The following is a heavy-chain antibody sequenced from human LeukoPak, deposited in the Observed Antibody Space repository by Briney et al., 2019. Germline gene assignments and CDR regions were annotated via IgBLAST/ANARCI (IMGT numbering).Heavy chain of an antibody. CDR3: AREGNWNSYPTGRDAFDI. Sequence: GGSLRLSCAASGFTFSDYYMSWIRQAPGKGLEWVSYISSSGSTIYYADSVKGRFTISRDNSKNTLYLQMNSLRAEDTAVYYCAREGNWNSYPTGRDAFDIWGQGTMVTVSS. J-gene: IGHJ3*02. CDR2: ISSSGSTI. V-gene: IGHV3-11*04. CDR1: GFTFSDYY. D-gene: IGHD1-7*01.